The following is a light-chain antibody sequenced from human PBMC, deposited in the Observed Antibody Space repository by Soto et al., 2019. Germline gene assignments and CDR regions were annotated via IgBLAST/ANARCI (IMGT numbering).Light chain of an antibody. Sequence: QSVLTQPASVSGSPGQSITISCSGTSSDVGGYNYVSWYQQHPGKAPKLMIYDVSNRPSGVSNRFSGSKSGNTASLTISGLHAEDEADYHCSSYTSSSTVLFGGGTKLTVL. V-gene: IGLV2-14*01. CDR3: SSYTSSSTVL. CDR2: DVS. CDR1: SSDVGGYNY. J-gene: IGLJ2*01.